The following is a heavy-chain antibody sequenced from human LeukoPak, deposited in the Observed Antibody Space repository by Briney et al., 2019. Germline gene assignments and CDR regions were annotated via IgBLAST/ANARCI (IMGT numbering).Heavy chain of an antibody. CDR2: IKQDGSKK. D-gene: IGHD3-10*01. J-gene: IGHJ4*02. CDR1: GFTFSSYC. Sequence: GGSLRLSCAASGFTFSSYCMSWVRQAPGKGLEWVANIKQDGSKKYYVDSVKGRFTITRDNAKTSLYLQMNRLRAEDTAVYYCAREKGVLLWFGELPHFDYWGQGTLVTVSS. V-gene: IGHV3-7*03. CDR3: AREKGVLLWFGELPHFDY.